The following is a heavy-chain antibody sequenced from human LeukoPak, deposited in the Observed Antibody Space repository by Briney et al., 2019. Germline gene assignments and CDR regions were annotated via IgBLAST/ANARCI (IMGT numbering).Heavy chain of an antibody. CDR2: ISSDSGTI. J-gene: IGHJ6*03. CDR3: ARVGISDLRFGEGYYYYYYMDV. D-gene: IGHD3-10*01. V-gene: IGHV3-48*04. CDR1: GFTFSSYN. Sequence: GGSLRLSCAASGFTFSSYNMNWVRQAPGKGLEWLSYISSDSGTIYYADSVKGRFTISRDNARNSLYLQMNSLRAEDTALYYCARVGISDLRFGEGYYYYYYMDVWGKGTTVTVSS.